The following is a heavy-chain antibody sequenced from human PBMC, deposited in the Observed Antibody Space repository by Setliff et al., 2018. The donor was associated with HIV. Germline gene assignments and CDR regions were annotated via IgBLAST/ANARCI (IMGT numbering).Heavy chain of an antibody. CDR2: INHSGST. Sequence: PSETLSLTCTVSGGFISSGDYYWSWIRQPPGKGLEWIGEINHSGSTNYNPSLKSRVTISVDTSKNQFSLKLSSVTAADTAVYYCARMVVGDYNNYYYYYCMDVWGIGTTVTVSS. D-gene: IGHD4-4*01. CDR3: ARMVVGDYNNYYYYYCMDV. CDR1: GGFISSGDYY. J-gene: IGHJ6*03. V-gene: IGHV4-39*07.